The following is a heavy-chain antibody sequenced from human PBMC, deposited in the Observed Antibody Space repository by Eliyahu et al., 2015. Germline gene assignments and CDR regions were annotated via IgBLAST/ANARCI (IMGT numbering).Heavy chain of an antibody. CDR3: VKDRHKRWGDIEYYGMDV. D-gene: IGHD3-16*01. J-gene: IGHJ6*02. Sequence: XVQLVESGGGLVQPGRXLRLSXTGXGFTFDXXXMHWVRQAPGKGLEWVSGITSNTYRTGYADSVKGRFTISRDNDKDTLYLNMNSLRVEDTALYYCVKDRHKRWGDIEYYGMDVWGQGTTVTVSS. CDR2: ITSNTYRT. CDR1: GFTFDXXX. V-gene: IGHV3-9*01.